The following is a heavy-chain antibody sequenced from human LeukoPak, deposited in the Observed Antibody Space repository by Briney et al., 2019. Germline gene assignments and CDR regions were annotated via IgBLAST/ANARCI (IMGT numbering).Heavy chain of an antibody. D-gene: IGHD3-9*01. CDR1: GFTFSSYW. CDR3: ARDKLAGYDILTGYSSPDY. Sequence: PGGSLRLSCAASGFTFSSYWMSWVRQAPGKGLEWVANIKQDGSEKYYVDSVKGRFTISRDNAKNSLYLQMNSLRAGDTAVYYCARDKLAGYDILTGYSSPDYWGQGTLVTVSS. J-gene: IGHJ4*02. CDR2: IKQDGSEK. V-gene: IGHV3-7*01.